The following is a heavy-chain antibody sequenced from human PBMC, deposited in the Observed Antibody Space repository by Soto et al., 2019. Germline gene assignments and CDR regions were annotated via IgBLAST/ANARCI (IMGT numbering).Heavy chain of an antibody. D-gene: IGHD1-20*01. V-gene: IGHV4-61*08. CDR2: IYHSGST. J-gene: IGHJ5*02. Sequence: PSETLSLTCTVSGGSVRDGGYYWAWLRQPPGKGLEWIGHIYHSGSTIYNPSLKSRVTISIDTSKSQFSLNLNSMTAADTAVYYCAGYNWNPYFDPWGQGTLVTV. CDR1: GGSVRDGGYY. CDR3: AGYNWNPYFDP.